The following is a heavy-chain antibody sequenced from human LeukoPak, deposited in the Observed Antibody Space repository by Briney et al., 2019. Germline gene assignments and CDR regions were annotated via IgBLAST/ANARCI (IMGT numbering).Heavy chain of an antibody. CDR3: ARDTYYYDNGDFIDAFDI. Sequence: SETLSLTCTVSDDSISDYYRGWIRQPPGKGLEWIGYFHNSGTSTYNPSLKSRVAISVDTSKNQFSLRLSSVTAADTAVYYCARDTYYYDNGDFIDAFDIWGRGTMVTVSS. J-gene: IGHJ3*02. CDR1: DDSISDYY. CDR2: FHNSGTS. V-gene: IGHV4-59*01. D-gene: IGHD3-22*01.